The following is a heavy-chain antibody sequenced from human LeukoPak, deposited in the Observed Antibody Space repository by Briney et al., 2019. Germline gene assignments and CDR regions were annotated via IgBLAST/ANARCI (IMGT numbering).Heavy chain of an antibody. Sequence: GGSLRLSCAASGFTFSSYAMSWVRQAPGKGLEWVANIKQDGSEKYYVDSVKGRFTISRDNAKNSLYLQMNSLRAEDTAVYYCARDRSYYDSSGYYAYWGQGTLVTVSS. J-gene: IGHJ4*02. D-gene: IGHD3-22*01. CDR2: IKQDGSEK. CDR1: GFTFSSYA. V-gene: IGHV3-7*01. CDR3: ARDRSYYDSSGYYAY.